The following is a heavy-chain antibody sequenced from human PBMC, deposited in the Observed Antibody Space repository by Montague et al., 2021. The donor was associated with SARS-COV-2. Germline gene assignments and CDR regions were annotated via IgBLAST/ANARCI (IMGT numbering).Heavy chain of an antibody. CDR2: IYYSGST. D-gene: IGHD6-19*01. Sequence: SETLSLTCTVSGGSISSSSYYWGWIRQPPGKGLEWIGSIYYSGSTYYNPSLKSRVTISVDTSKNQFSLKLSSVTAADTAVYYCARSWGQLLLWGYYYDDWGQGTLVTVSS. J-gene: IGHJ4*02. CDR3: ARSWGQLLLWGYYYDD. CDR1: GGSISSSSYY. V-gene: IGHV4-39*01.